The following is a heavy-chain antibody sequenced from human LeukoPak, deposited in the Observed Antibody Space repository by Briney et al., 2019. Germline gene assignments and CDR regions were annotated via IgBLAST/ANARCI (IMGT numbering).Heavy chain of an antibody. CDR2: ISAYNGNT. Sequence: ASVKVSCKASGYTFTSYGISWVRQAPGQGLEGMGWISAYNGNTNYAQKLQGRGTMTTDTATSPAYMEVRSLRSDDTAVYYCARGGRVGILWFGESFSRDNTWFDTWGQGNLVTVSS. J-gene: IGHJ5*02. V-gene: IGHV1-18*01. CDR3: ARGGRVGILWFGESFSRDNTWFDT. CDR1: GYTFTSYG. D-gene: IGHD3-10*01.